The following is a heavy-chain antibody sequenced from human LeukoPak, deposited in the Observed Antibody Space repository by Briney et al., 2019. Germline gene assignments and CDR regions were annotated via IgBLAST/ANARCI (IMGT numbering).Heavy chain of an antibody. V-gene: IGHV3-21*01. CDR1: GFPFRTYA. Sequence: NPGGSLSLSCAASGFPFRTYAMPWVRQAPGKGLEWVSSISGSGRYKYYADSVKGRFTISRENARTSLSLQMNSLRAEDTAVYYCASPPGRRYADYYMDVWGKGTTVTVSS. D-gene: IGHD3-9*01. CDR2: ISGSGRYK. CDR3: ASPPGRRYADYYMDV. J-gene: IGHJ6*03.